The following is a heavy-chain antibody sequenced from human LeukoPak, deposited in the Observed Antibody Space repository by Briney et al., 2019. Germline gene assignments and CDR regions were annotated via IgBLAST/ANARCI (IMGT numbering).Heavy chain of an antibody. Sequence: PGRSLRLSCAASGFTFSSYGMHWVRQAPGKGLEWVAVISYDGSNKYYADSVKGRFTISRDNSKNTLYLQMNSLRAEDTAVYYCAKDPSIAAAHEGYWGQGTLVTVSS. J-gene: IGHJ4*02. CDR3: AKDPSIAAAHEGY. CDR2: ISYDGSNK. CDR1: GFTFSSYG. D-gene: IGHD6-13*01. V-gene: IGHV3-30*18.